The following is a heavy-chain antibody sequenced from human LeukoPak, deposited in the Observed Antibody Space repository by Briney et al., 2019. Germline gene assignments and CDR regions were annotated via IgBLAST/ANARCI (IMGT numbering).Heavy chain of an antibody. D-gene: IGHD7-27*01. CDR3: ARGLLGSHYFDY. CDR2: IYYSGST. J-gene: IGHJ4*02. Sequence: PSETLSLTCTVSGGSISSGDYYWSWIRQPPGKGLEWIGYIYYSGSTYYSPSLKSRVTISVDTSKNQFSLKLSSVTAADTAVYYCARGLLGSHYFDYWGQGTLVTVSS. V-gene: IGHV4-30-4*01. CDR1: GGSISSGDYY.